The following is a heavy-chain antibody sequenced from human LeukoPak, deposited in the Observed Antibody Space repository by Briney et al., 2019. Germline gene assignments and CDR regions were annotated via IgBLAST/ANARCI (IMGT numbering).Heavy chain of an antibody. J-gene: IGHJ4*02. CDR2: TYYGSKWYN. Sequence: SQTLSLTCAISGDSVSSNSVAWNWIRQSPSRGPEWLGRTYYGSKWYNDYAVSVKSRITISPDTSKNQFSLKLSSVTAADTAVYYCARGLRYSYWGQGTLVTVSS. D-gene: IGHD3-9*01. CDR3: ARGLRYSY. V-gene: IGHV6-1*01. CDR1: GDSVSSNSVA.